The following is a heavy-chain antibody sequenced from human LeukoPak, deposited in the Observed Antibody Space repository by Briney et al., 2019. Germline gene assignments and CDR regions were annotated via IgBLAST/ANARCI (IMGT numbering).Heavy chain of an antibody. J-gene: IGHJ4*02. CDR2: IYYSGST. CDR3: AREGGFYRPLDY. D-gene: IGHD3-3*01. Sequence: PSETLSLTCTVSGDSISSDYWSWIRQPPGKGLEWIGYIYYSGSTTYNPSLKSRVTISVDTSKNHFSLKLSSVTAADTAVYYCAREGGFYRPLDYTGQGTLVTVSS. V-gene: IGHV4-59*01. CDR1: GDSISSDY.